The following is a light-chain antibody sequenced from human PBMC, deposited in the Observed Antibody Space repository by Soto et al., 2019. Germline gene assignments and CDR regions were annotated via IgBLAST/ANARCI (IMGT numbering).Light chain of an antibody. J-gene: IGKJ5*01. CDR1: QSVSSNY. V-gene: IGKV3D-20*02. CDR3: QQLSDLLPIP. Sequence: EIGLKKSPGTLSLSPGERATLSCRASQSVSSNYLAWYQQKPGQAPRLLIYGASSRATGIPDRFSGSGSGTDFTLTISSLEPEDFAVYYCQQLSDLLPIPFGQGTLLAI. CDR2: GAS.